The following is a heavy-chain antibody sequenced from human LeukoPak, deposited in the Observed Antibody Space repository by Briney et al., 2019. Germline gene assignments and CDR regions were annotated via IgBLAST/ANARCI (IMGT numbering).Heavy chain of an antibody. Sequence: SETLSLTCTVSGGSISSSTYYWGWIRQPPGKGLEWIGSMYYSGSTYFNPSLKSRVTISVDTSKNQFSLKVSSVTAADTALYFCAGTRASTDYYGMDVWGPGTTVTVSS. J-gene: IGHJ6*02. CDR1: GGSISSSTYY. CDR2: MYYSGST. V-gene: IGHV4-39*07. CDR3: AGTRASTDYYGMDV.